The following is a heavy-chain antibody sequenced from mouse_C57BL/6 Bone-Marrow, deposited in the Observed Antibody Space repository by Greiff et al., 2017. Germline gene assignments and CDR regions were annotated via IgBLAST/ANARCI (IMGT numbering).Heavy chain of an antibody. CDR2: INPYNGGT. J-gene: IGHJ4*01. D-gene: IGHD1-1*01. CDR3: ARSLYYYGSSYGAMDY. Sequence: EVQLQQSGPVLVKPGASVKMSCKASGYTFTDYYMNWVKQSHGKSLEWIGVINPYNGGTSYNQKFKGKATLTVDKSSSTAYMELNSLTSEDSAVYYCARSLYYYGSSYGAMDYWGQGTSVTVSS. V-gene: IGHV1-19*01. CDR1: GYTFTDYY.